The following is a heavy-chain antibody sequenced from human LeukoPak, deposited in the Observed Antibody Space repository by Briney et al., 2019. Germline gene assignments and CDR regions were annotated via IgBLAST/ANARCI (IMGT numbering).Heavy chain of an antibody. Sequence: SVKVSCKASGGTFSSYAISWVRQAPGQGLEWMGRIIPIFGIANYTQKFQGRVTITADKSTSTAYMELSSLRSEDTAVYYCASRHYYDSSGYYARRNDAFDIWGQGTMVTVSS. CDR2: IIPIFGIA. CDR1: GGTFSSYA. J-gene: IGHJ3*02. CDR3: ASRHYYDSSGYYARRNDAFDI. V-gene: IGHV1-69*04. D-gene: IGHD3-22*01.